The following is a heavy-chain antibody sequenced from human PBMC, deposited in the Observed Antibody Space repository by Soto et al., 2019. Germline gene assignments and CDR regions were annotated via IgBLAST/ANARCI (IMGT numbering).Heavy chain of an antibody. CDR3: ARDMNRASGSLDF. D-gene: IGHD3-10*01. CDR1: GFTFSDHY. Sequence: QVQLVESGGGLVQPGGSLRLSCAASGFTFSDHYMTWIRQAPGKGLEWISYISSSSTYANDADSVRGRFTISRDNAEHSLYLQMNSLRVEDTAVYYCARDMNRASGSLDFWGQGTLVTVSS. CDR2: ISSSSTYA. J-gene: IGHJ4*02. V-gene: IGHV3-11*06.